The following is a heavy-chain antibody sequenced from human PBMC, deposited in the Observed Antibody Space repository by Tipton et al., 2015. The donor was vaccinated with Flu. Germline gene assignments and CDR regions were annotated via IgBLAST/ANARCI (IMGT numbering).Heavy chain of an antibody. CDR3: ARGPLPDSNWYNGMDV. J-gene: IGHJ6*02. CDR2: IGSAGDT. D-gene: IGHD6-13*01. V-gene: IGHV3-13*01. Sequence: GSLRLSCATSGFTFSRYAMSWVRQAPGKGLEWVSAIGSAGDTYYLDSVKGRFTISRDNAKNSLYLQMNSLRVGDTAVYYCARGPLPDSNWYNGMDVWGQGTTVTVSS. CDR1: GFTFSRYA.